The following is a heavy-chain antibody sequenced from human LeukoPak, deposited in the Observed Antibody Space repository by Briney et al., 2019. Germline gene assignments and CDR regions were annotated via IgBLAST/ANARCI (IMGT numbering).Heavy chain of an antibody. CDR2: ISAYNGNT. Sequence: ASVKVSCKASGYTFTNYGISWVRQAPGQGLEWMGWISAYNGNTNYAQKLQGRLTMTTDTSTSTAYMELRSLRSDDTAVYYCARGGRNYYESSGNDSWGQGTLVTVSS. V-gene: IGHV1-18*01. D-gene: IGHD3-22*01. J-gene: IGHJ5*01. CDR1: GYTFTNYG. CDR3: ARGGRNYYESSGNDS.